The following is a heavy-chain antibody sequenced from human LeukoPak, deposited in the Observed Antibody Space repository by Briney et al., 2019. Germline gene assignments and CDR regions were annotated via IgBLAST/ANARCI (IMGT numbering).Heavy chain of an antibody. CDR1: GGTFSSYA. J-gene: IGHJ4*02. D-gene: IGHD2-15*01. Sequence: ASVKVSCTASGGTFSSYAISWVRQATGQGLEWMGWMNPNSGNTGSAQRFQGRVTMTRNTSISTAYMELSSLRSEDTAVYYCARALRVGRYSADYWGQGTLVTVSS. V-gene: IGHV1-8*02. CDR3: ARALRVGRYSADY. CDR2: MNPNSGNT.